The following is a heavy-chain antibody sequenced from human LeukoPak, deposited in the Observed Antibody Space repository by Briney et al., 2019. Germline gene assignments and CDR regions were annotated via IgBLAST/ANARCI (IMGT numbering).Heavy chain of an antibody. Sequence: SVKVSCKASGGTFSSYAISWVRQAPGQGLEWMGGIIPIFGTANYAQKFQGRVTITTDESTSTAYMELSSLRSEDTAVYYCARGYDFWSGYSRYYFDYWGQGTLVTVSS. CDR1: GGTFSSYA. D-gene: IGHD3-3*01. CDR2: IIPIFGTA. J-gene: IGHJ4*02. CDR3: ARGYDFWSGYSRYYFDY. V-gene: IGHV1-69*05.